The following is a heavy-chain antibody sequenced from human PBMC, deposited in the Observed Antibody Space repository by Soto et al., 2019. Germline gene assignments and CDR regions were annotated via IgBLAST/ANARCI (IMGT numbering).Heavy chain of an antibody. CDR1: GSFFGNFG. V-gene: IGHV3-33*01. D-gene: IGHD2-2*01. J-gene: IGHJ4*02. Sequence: GGSLRLSCAASGSFFGNFGMHWVRRAPGKGLEWVAAIKSDGSRKYYGDSVKGRFTISRDNSKNTLDLQMDSLRAEDTGVYFCARDDCSSPTCYVYWGQGTPVTVSS. CDR3: ARDDCSSPTCYVY. CDR2: IKSDGSRK.